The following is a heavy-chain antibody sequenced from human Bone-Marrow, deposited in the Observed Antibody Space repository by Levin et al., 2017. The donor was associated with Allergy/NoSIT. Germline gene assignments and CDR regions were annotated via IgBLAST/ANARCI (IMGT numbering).Heavy chain of an antibody. CDR1: GFTFSSYA. D-gene: IGHD6-13*01. J-gene: IGHJ6*02. Sequence: LSLTCAASGFTFSSYAMHWVRQAPGKGLEWVAVISYDGSNKYYADSVKGRFTISRDNSKNTLYVHMNSLRAEDTAMYYCARDILEYSSSLYGMDVWGQGTTVTVSS. CDR3: ARDILEYSSSLYGMDV. V-gene: IGHV3-30-3*01. CDR2: ISYDGSNK.